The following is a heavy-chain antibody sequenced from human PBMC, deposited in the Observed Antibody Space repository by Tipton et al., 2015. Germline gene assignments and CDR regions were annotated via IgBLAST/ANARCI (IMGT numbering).Heavy chain of an antibody. Sequence: TLSLTCTVSDDSMSSSSYYWSWIRQPPGKGLEWIGYIYYSGSTNYNPSLKSRVTISVDTSKNQFSLKLSSVTAADTAVYYCARVPLHCSGGSCQYYYYGMDVWGQGTTVIVSS. J-gene: IGHJ6*02. CDR2: IYYSGST. V-gene: IGHV4-61*01. CDR3: ARVPLHCSGGSCQYYYYGMDV. D-gene: IGHD2-15*01. CDR1: DDSMSSSSYY.